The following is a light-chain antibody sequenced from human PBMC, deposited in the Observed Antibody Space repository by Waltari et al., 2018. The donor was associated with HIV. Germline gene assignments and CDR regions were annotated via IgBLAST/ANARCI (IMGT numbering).Light chain of an antibody. J-gene: IGLJ1*01. Sequence: QSALTQPPSASGSPGQSVTISCTGTSSDVGGYNYVSWYQQHPGKAPKLMIYEVSKRPSWVADRFSGSKSGNTASLTVSGLQAEDEADYYCSSYAGSNNFVFGTGTKVTGL. V-gene: IGLV2-8*01. CDR1: SSDVGGYNY. CDR2: EVS. CDR3: SSYAGSNNFV.